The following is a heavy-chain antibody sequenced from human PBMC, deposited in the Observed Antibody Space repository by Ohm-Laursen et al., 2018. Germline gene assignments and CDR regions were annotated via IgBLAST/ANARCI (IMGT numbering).Heavy chain of an antibody. CDR1: GFTFSDYY. V-gene: IGHV3-11*01. D-gene: IGHD3-22*01. Sequence: SLRLSCAASGFTFSDYYMSWIRQAPGKGLEWVSYIFIGGSTKYYADSVKGRFTISRDNAKNSLYLQMNSLRAEDTAVYYCARANYYDSSGSDAFDIWGQGTMVTVS. CDR3: ARANYYDSSGSDAFDI. J-gene: IGHJ3*02. CDR2: IFIGGSTK.